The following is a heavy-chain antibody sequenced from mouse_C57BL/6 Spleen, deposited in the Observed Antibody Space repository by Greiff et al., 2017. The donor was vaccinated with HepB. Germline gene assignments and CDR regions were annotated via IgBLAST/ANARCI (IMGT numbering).Heavy chain of an antibody. CDR1: GYTFTDYY. CDR3: ARVKGYGYGAAMDY. J-gene: IGHJ4*01. Sequence: VQLQQSGAELVRPGASVKLSCKASGYTFTDYYINWVKQRPGQGLEWIARIYPGSGNTYYNEKFKGKATLTAEKSSSTAYMQLSSLTSEDSAVYFCARVKGYGYGAAMDYWGQGTSVTVSS. CDR2: IYPGSGNT. V-gene: IGHV1-76*01. D-gene: IGHD2-2*01.